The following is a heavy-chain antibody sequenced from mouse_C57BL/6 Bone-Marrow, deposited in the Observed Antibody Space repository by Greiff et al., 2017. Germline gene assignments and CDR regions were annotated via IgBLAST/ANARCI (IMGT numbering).Heavy chain of an antibody. Sequence: EVQLVESGGGLVKPGGSLKLSCAASGFTFSSYTMSWVRQTPEKRLEWVATISGGGGNTYYPDSVKGRFTISRDNAKNTMYLQMSSLRSEETALYYCARLACYYGSSWYWYFDVWGTGTTVTVSS. CDR3: ARLACYYGSSWYWYFDV. J-gene: IGHJ1*03. CDR1: GFTFSSYT. V-gene: IGHV5-9*01. CDR2: ISGGGGNT. D-gene: IGHD1-1*01.